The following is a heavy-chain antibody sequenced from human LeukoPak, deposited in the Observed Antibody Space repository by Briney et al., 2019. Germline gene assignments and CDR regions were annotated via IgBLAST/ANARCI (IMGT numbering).Heavy chain of an antibody. V-gene: IGHV4-30-2*01. CDR2: IYHSGST. CDR3: ARGDYGDYVFDY. Sequence: SETLSLTCAVSGGSISSGGYSWSWIRQPPGKGLEWIGYIYHSGSTYYNPFLKSRVTISVDRSKNQFSLKLSSVTAADTAVYYCARGDYGDYVFDYWGQGTLVTVSS. CDR1: GGSISSGGYS. D-gene: IGHD4-17*01. J-gene: IGHJ4*02.